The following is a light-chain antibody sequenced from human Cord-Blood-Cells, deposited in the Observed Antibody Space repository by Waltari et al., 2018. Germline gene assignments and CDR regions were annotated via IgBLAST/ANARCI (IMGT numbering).Light chain of an antibody. V-gene: IGKV1-39*01. CDR3: QQSYSTPWT. CDR1: QSISSY. CDR2: AAS. Sequence: DIQMIQSPSSLSASVGDSVTITCRASQSISSYLNWYQQKPGKAPKLLIYAASSLQSGVPSRFSGSGSGTDFTLTISSLQPEDCATYYGQQSYSTPWTFGQGTKVEIK. J-gene: IGKJ1*01.